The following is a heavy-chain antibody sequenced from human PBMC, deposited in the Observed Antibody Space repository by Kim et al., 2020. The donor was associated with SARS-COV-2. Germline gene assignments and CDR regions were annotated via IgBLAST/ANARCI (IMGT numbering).Heavy chain of an antibody. CDR3: AKDASHIVAPDY. Sequence: GGSLRLSCAASGFTFSSYGMHWVRQAPGKGLEWVAVISYDGSNKYYADSVKGRFTISRDNSKNTLYLQMNSLRAEDTAVYYCAKDASHIVAPDYWGQGTLVTVSS. V-gene: IGHV3-30*18. J-gene: IGHJ4*02. D-gene: IGHD2-21*01. CDR2: ISYDGSNK. CDR1: GFTFSSYG.